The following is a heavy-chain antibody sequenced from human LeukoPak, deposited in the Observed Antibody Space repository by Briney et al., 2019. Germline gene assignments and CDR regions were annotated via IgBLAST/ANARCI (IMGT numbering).Heavy chain of an antibody. CDR1: GFTFRSYA. CDR2: MSYDGREK. J-gene: IGHJ4*02. CDR3: GRDLFMIVVPGQNVLDY. Sequence: GGSLRLSCAASGFTFRSYAMHWVRQAPGKGLEWVAIMSYDGREKYYADSVKGRFTISRDNSKNTLYLQMNSLRAEDTAVYYCGRDLFMIVVPGQNVLDYWGQGTLVTVSS. D-gene: IGHD3-22*01. V-gene: IGHV3-30-3*01.